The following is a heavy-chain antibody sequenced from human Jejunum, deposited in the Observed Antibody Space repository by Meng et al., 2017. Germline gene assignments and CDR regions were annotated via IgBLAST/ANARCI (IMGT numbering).Heavy chain of an antibody. V-gene: IGHV3-21*01. CDR3: ARVAHYQLLWPFDY. Sequence: EVQLVESGGGLVKPEGSLRLSCAASGFTFSAYAMSWVRQVPGRGLEWVSSITGSSAYIFYADSLRGRFTISRDNANNSLFLHINSPRVEDTAVYYCARVAHYQLLWPFDYWGLGTLVTVSS. J-gene: IGHJ4*02. D-gene: IGHD2-2*01. CDR2: ITGSSAYI. CDR1: GFTFSAYA.